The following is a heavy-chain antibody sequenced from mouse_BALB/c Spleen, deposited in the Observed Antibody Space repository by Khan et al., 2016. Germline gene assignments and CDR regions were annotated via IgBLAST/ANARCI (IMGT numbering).Heavy chain of an antibody. CDR1: GYAFTNCL. CDR3: ASQYGSGYVWFAY. J-gene: IGHJ3*01. Sequence: QVQLQQSGTELVRPGTSVKVSCKASGYAFTNCLIEWVKQRPGQGLEWIGVINPGSGGTNYNERFKGKATLTADNSSSTAYMQLSSLTSDDSAVYFCASQYGSGYVWFAYWGQGTLVTVSA. CDR2: INPGSGGT. V-gene: IGHV1-54*01. D-gene: IGHD1-1*01.